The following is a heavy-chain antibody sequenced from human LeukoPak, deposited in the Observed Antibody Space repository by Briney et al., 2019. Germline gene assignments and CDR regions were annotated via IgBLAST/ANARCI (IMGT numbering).Heavy chain of an antibody. Sequence: PGGSLRLSCAASGFSVRSNWMHWVRQAPGKGLVWVSHINTDGSSTRYADSVRGRFTISRDNAKSTLYLQMNSLRAEDTAVYYCARTLADAFDVWGQGTMVTVSS. CDR1: GFSVRSNW. D-gene: IGHD3-16*01. CDR3: ARTLADAFDV. V-gene: IGHV3-74*01. J-gene: IGHJ3*01. CDR2: INTDGSST.